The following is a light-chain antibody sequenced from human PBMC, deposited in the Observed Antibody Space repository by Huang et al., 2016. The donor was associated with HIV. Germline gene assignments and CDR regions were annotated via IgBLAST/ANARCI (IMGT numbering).Light chain of an antibody. CDR2: GSS. CDR1: QSVNSD. J-gene: IGKJ4*01. V-gene: IGKV3-15*01. Sequence: EIEMTQSPAILSVSPGERATLSCRASQSVNSDLAWYLQKPGQAPRLLIYGSSPRAIGIPAKFNGTGSGTEFSLSISNLQSDDFGVYYCQQYNDWPPLTFGGGTKVEI. CDR3: QQYNDWPPLT.